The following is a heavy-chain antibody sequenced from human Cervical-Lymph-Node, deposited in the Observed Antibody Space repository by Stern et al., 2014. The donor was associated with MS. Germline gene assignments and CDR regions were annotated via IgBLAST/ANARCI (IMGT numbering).Heavy chain of an antibody. D-gene: IGHD5-24*01. V-gene: IGHV1-69*01. CDR3: VREGKGRDGYNNPFDY. Sequence: QVQLVQSGAEVMKPGSSVKVSCKASGDTFGTYTFSWVRQAPGQGLEWMGGIIPMFGTANYAQKFQGTVTITADESTNTAYMELSSLRSEDTAVYYCVREGKGRDGYNNPFDYWGQGTLVTVSS. CDR2: IIPMFGTA. J-gene: IGHJ4*02. CDR1: GDTFGTYT.